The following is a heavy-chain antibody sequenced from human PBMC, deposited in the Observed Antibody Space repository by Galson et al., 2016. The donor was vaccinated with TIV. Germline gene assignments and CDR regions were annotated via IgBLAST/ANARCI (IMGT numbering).Heavy chain of an antibody. CDR2: ISGGGGST. Sequence: SLRLSCAASGFTFSIFAMTWVRQAPGMGLEWVSAISGGGGSTYYADSVKGRFTVSRDNSKNTVFLQMNSLRAEDTAVYYCAKVPSSGFSYYYGWDVWGQGTTVTVS. CDR3: AKVPSSGFSYYYGWDV. V-gene: IGHV3-23*01. D-gene: IGHD3-10*01. CDR1: GFTFSIFA. J-gene: IGHJ6*02.